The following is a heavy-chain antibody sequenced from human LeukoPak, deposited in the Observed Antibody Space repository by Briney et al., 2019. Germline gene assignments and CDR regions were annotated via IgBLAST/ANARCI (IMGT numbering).Heavy chain of an antibody. CDR3: ARVQGRYYYGMDV. Sequence: GGSLRLSCAASGFTFSSYWMNWARQAPGKGLEWVASINHNGNVNYYVDSVKGRFTISRDNSKNTLYLQMNSLRGEDTAVYYCARVQGRYYYGMDVWGQGTTVTVSS. V-gene: IGHV3-7*01. CDR2: INHNGNVN. J-gene: IGHJ6*02. CDR1: GFTFSSYW.